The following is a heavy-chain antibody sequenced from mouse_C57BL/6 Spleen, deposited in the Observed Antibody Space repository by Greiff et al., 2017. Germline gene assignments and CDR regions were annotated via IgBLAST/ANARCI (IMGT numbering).Heavy chain of an antibody. J-gene: IGHJ2*01. CDR2: FHPYNDDT. CDR1: GYTFTTYP. V-gene: IGHV1-47*01. D-gene: IGHD1-1*02. CDR3: ARGSGGGSLFDY. Sequence: QVQLKESGAELVKPGASVKMSCKASGYTFTTYPIEWMKQTHGKSLEWIGNFHPYNDDTNYNEKFKGKATLTVEKSSSTVYLELSRLTSDDSAFYSCARGSGGGSLFDYWGQGTTLTVSS.